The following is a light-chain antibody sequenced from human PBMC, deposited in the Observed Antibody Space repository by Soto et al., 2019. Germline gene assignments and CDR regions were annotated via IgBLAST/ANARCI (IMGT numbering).Light chain of an antibody. J-gene: IGLJ1*01. CDR1: SSAVGSYNR. Sequence: QSVLTHSPSVSGPAGESVTICCSGKSSAVGSYNRVSLYQQPPGTAPKLMIYDVSNRPSGVPDRFSGSKSGNTASLTISVLQAEDEADYYCSSFTSSSTYVFGTGTKVTVL. CDR3: SSFTSSSTYV. V-gene: IGLV2-18*02. CDR2: DVS.